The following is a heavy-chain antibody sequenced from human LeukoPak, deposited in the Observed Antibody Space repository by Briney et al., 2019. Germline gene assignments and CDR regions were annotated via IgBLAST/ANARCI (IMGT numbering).Heavy chain of an antibody. CDR2: IYTSGST. D-gene: IGHD2-15*01. CDR3: ARVQSEVVVAATRSYYYYGMDV. V-gene: IGHV4-61*02. J-gene: IGHJ6*02. CDR1: GGSISSGIYY. Sequence: PSQTLSLTCSVSGGSISSGIYYSSWIRQPAGKGMEWIGRIYTSGSTSYNPSLKRRVTISVDTSKNQFSLKLSSVTAADTAVYYCARVQSEVVVAATRSYYYYGMDVWGQGTTVTVSS.